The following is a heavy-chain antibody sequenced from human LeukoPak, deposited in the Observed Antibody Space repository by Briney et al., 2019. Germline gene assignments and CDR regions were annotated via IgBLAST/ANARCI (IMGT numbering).Heavy chain of an antibody. CDR2: ISARGGST. J-gene: IGHJ4*02. CDR1: GFTFSRYA. D-gene: IGHD6-13*01. Sequence: GGSLRLSCAASGFTFSRYAMSWVRQAPGKGLEWVSAISARGGSTYYADSVKGRFTISRDNSKNTLYLQMNSLRAEDTAVYYCAKEQQLVSDFDYWGQGTLVTVSS. CDR3: AKEQQLVSDFDY. V-gene: IGHV3-23*01.